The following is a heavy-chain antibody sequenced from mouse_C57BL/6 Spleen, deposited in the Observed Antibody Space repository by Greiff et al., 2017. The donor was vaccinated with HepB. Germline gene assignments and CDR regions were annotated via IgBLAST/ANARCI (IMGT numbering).Heavy chain of an antibody. J-gene: IGHJ1*03. CDR2: IDPETGGT. CDR3: TRGSGSSGYFDV. Sequence: VQLQQSGAELVRPGASVTLSCKASGYTFTDYEMHWVKQTPVHGLEWIGAIDPETGGTAYNQKFKGKAILTADKSSSTAYMELRSLTSEDSAVYCCTRGSGSSGYFDVWGTGTTVTVSS. CDR1: GYTFTDYE. V-gene: IGHV1-15*01. D-gene: IGHD1-1*01.